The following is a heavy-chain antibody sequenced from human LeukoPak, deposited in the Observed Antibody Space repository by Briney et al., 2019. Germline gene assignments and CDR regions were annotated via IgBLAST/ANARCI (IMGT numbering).Heavy chain of an antibody. J-gene: IGHJ6*02. V-gene: IGHV3-21*01. Sequence: PGGSLRLSCAASGFTFSSYSMNWVRQAPGKGLEWVSSISSSSSYIYYADSVKGRFTISRDNAKNSLYLQMNSLRAEDTAVYYCARDPSYTYDILTGYYDKYYGMDVWGQGTTVTVSS. D-gene: IGHD3-9*01. CDR1: GFTFSSYS. CDR2: ISSSSSYI. CDR3: ARDPSYTYDILTGYYDKYYGMDV.